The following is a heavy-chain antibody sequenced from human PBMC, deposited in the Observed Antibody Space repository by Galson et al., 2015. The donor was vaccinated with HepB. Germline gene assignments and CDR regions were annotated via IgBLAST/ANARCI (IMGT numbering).Heavy chain of an antibody. J-gene: IGHJ3*02. CDR3: ATWGSGSYYRSAFDI. CDR2: SDPEDGET. Sequence: SCKVSGYTLTELSMHWVRQAPGKGLEWMGGSDPEDGETIYAQKFQGRVTMTEDTSTDTAYMELSSLRSEDTAVYYCATWGSGSYYRSAFDIWGQGTMVTVSS. D-gene: IGHD3-10*01. V-gene: IGHV1-24*01. CDR1: GYTLTELS.